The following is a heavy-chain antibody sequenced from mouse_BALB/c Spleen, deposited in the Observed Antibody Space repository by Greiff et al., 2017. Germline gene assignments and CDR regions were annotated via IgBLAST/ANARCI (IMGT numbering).Heavy chain of an antibody. J-gene: IGHJ3*01. CDR3: TLIYDGSPFAY. D-gene: IGHD2-3*01. CDR1: GFTFSNYW. CDR2: IRLKSNNYAT. Sequence: DVQLQESGGGLVQPGGSMKLSCVASGFTFSNYWMNWVRQSPEKGLEWVAEIRLKSNNYATHYAESVKGRFTISRDDSKSSVYLQMNNLRAEDTGIYYCTLIYDGSPFAYWGQGSLVTVSA. V-gene: IGHV6-6*02.